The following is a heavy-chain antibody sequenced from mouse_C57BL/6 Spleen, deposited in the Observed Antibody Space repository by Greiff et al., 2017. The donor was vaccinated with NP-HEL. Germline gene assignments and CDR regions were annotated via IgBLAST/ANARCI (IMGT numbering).Heavy chain of an antibody. Sequence: VQLQESGPELVKPGASVKISCKASGYAFSSSWMNWVKQRPGTGLEWIGRIYPGDGDTNYNGKFKGKATLTADKSSSTAYMQLISLTSEDSAVYFCARTTVVATNYWGQGTTLTVSS. J-gene: IGHJ2*01. CDR3: ARTTVVATNY. V-gene: IGHV1-82*01. CDR2: IYPGDGDT. CDR1: GYAFSSSW. D-gene: IGHD1-1*01.